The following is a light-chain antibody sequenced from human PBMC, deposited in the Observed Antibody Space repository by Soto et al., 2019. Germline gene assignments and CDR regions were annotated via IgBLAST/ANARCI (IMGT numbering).Light chain of an antibody. CDR3: QQYGSSPRYT. J-gene: IGKJ2*01. CDR1: QSVSSSS. V-gene: IGKV3-20*01. Sequence: EIVVTQSPGTLSLSPGERATLSCRASQSVSSSSLAWYQQKPGQAPRLLIYGASSRATGIPDRFSGSRSGTDFTLTISRLEPEDFAVYYCQQYGSSPRYTFGQGTKLEIK. CDR2: GAS.